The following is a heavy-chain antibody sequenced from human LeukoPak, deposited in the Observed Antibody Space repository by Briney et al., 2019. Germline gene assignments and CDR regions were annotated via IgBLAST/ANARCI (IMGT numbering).Heavy chain of an antibody. D-gene: IGHD4-17*01. CDR3: ARVITVYNDYEEVAEYFQH. Sequence: SGGSLRLSCAASAFTFSSYAMTWVRQAPGKGLEWVSAISGSGGSTYYADSVKGRFTISRDNSKNSLYLQMNSLRAEDTAVYYCARVITVYNDYEEVAEYFQHWGQGTLVIVSS. J-gene: IGHJ1*01. CDR2: ISGSGGST. V-gene: IGHV3-23*01. CDR1: AFTFSSYA.